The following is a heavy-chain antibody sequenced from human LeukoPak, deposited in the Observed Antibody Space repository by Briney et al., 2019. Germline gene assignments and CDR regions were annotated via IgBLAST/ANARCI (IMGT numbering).Heavy chain of an antibody. CDR3: TRREGNYRASGFDY. Sequence: PGGSLRLSCAASGFIFSAYGMHWVRQAPGKGLEWVAFIRFDESTQKYADSVKGRFAISRDNSKNTVYLQMNSLRPEDTAVYYCTRREGNYRASGFDYWGQGTLVTVSS. CDR2: IRFDESTQ. CDR1: GFIFSAYG. J-gene: IGHJ4*02. D-gene: IGHD3-10*01. V-gene: IGHV3-30*02.